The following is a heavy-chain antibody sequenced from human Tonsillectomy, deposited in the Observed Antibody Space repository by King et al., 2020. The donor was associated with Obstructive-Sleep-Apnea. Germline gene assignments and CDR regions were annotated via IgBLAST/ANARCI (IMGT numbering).Heavy chain of an antibody. Sequence: VQLQESGPGLVKPSGTLSLTCAVSGGSISSDTWWNWVRQPPGKGLEWIGEIYHSGNTKYNPSLKSRVNISVDKSKNQFSLKLTSVTAADTAVYYCARGAYSNYIGYWGPGTLVTVSS. D-gene: IGHD4-11*01. CDR3: ARGAYSNYIGY. CDR1: GGSISSDTW. V-gene: IGHV4-4*02. CDR2: IYHSGNT. J-gene: IGHJ4*02.